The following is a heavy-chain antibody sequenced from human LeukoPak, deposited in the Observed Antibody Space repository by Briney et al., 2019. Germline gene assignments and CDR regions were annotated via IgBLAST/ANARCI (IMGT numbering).Heavy chain of an antibody. J-gene: IGHJ4*02. Sequence: PGGSLRLSCAASGFTFRNYAIHWVRQAPDKGLEWVAVISHDGSNKYYADSVKGRFSISRDNSKNTLYLQMNGLRAEETAMYYCATPYTSGWSLYFDNWGQGTLVTVSS. D-gene: IGHD6-19*01. CDR1: GFTFRNYA. CDR3: ATPYTSGWSLYFDN. V-gene: IGHV3-30-3*01. CDR2: ISHDGSNK.